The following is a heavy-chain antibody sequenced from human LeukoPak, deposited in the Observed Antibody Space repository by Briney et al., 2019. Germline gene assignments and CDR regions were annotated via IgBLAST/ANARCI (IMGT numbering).Heavy chain of an antibody. CDR2: ISAYNGDI. J-gene: IGHJ4*02. D-gene: IGHD3-10*01. CDR1: GYTFTGYG. V-gene: IGHV1-18*01. Sequence: ASVKASCKASGYTFTGYGIRWVRQAPGQGLEWMGWISAYNGDIDYAQKFQGRVTMTTDTPTSTASMELSSLRSEDTAVYYCAKTPYYGSGSSRFDYWGQGTLVTVSS. CDR3: AKTPYYGSGSSRFDY.